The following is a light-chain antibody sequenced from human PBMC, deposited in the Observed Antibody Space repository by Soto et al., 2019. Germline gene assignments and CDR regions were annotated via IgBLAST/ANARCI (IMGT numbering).Light chain of an antibody. J-gene: IGKJ1*01. CDR3: QHYTMYSPWT. CDR2: GAS. V-gene: IGKV3-15*01. CDR1: QSVSSN. Sequence: EIGMTPSPATVSVSTGERDTLSCRASQSVSSNLAWYQQKPGQAPRLLIYGASTRATGIPARFSGSGSGTEFTLTISSLQPDDFATHYCQHYTMYSPWTLGHGTRVDVK.